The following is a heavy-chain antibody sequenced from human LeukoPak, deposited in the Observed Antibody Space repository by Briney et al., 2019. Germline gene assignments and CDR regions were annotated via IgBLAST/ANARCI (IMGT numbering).Heavy chain of an antibody. V-gene: IGHV3-33*08. J-gene: IGHJ3*02. D-gene: IGHD3-22*01. Sequence: GSLKLSCAASGFTFSSYSMNWVRQAPGKGLEWVAVIWYDGSNKYYADSVKGRFTISRDNSKNTLYLQMNSLRAEDTAVYYCARSREKWLLNAFDIWGQGTMVTVSS. CDR2: IWYDGSNK. CDR1: GFTFSSYS. CDR3: ARSREKWLLNAFDI.